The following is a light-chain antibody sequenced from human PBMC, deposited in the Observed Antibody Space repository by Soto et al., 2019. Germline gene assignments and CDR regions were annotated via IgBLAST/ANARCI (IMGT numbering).Light chain of an antibody. CDR3: QQYHSWPPRT. CDR1: QSVSSN. CDR2: GVY. Sequence: EIVMTQSPTILSVSPGESATLSCRASQSVSSNLAWYQHKPGQAPRLLIYGVYTRAPGIPARFSGSGSGTELTLTISSLQSEAFAFYYCQQYHSWPPRTFGQGTEVEIK. V-gene: IGKV3D-15*01. J-gene: IGKJ1*01.